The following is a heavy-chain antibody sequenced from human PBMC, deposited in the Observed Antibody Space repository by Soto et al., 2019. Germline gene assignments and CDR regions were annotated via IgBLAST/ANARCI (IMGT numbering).Heavy chain of an antibody. CDR2: ISAYNGNT. CDR3: ARTYYYDSSGYSDY. V-gene: IGHV1-18*04. D-gene: IGHD3-22*01. J-gene: IGHJ4*02. CDR1: GYTFTSYG. Sequence: EASVKVSCKASGYTFTSYGISWVRQAPGQGLEWMGWISAYNGNTNYAQKLQGRVTMTTDTSTSTAYMELRSLRSDDTAVYYCARTYYYDSSGYSDYWGQGTLVTVSS.